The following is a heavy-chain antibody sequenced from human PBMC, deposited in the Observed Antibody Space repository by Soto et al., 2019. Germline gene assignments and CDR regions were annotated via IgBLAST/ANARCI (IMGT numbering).Heavy chain of an antibody. CDR1: GFTFSSYA. D-gene: IGHD1-26*01. J-gene: IGHJ3*02. CDR2: ISYDGSNK. CDR3: ARARVGYAFDI. Sequence: LRLSCAASGFTFSSYAMHWVRQAPGKGLEWVAAISYDGSNKYYADSVKGRFTISRDNSKNTLYLQMNSLRAEDTAVYYCARARVGYAFDIWGQGPMVTV. V-gene: IGHV3-30-3*01.